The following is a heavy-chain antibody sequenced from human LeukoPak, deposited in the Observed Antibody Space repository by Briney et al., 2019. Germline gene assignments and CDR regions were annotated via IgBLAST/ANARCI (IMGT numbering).Heavy chain of an antibody. CDR1: GFMFSSYW. J-gene: IGHJ4*02. CDR3: ARGTGYSTGFDY. CDR2: IRQDGGEG. D-gene: IGHD3-9*01. V-gene: IGHV3-7*01. Sequence: GGSLRLSCAASGFMFSSYWMTWVRQAPGKGLEWVANIRQDGGEGYYVDSVKGRFTISRDNSKNTLYLQMNSLRAEDTAVYYCARGTGYSTGFDYWGQGTLVTVSS.